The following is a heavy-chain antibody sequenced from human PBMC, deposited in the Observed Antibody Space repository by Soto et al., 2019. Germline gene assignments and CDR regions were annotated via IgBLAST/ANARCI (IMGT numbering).Heavy chain of an antibody. CDR2: ISYDGSNK. CDR3: ATPPTLLWYYGMDV. D-gene: IGHD3-10*01. CDR1: GFTFSSYA. V-gene: IGHV3-30-3*01. Sequence: QVQLVESGGGVVQPGRSLRLSCAASGFTFSSYAMHWVRQAPGKGLEWVAVISYDGSNKYYADSVKGRFTISRDNSKNTLYLQMYSLRAEDTAVYYCATPPTLLWYYGMDVWGQGTTVTVSS. J-gene: IGHJ6*02.